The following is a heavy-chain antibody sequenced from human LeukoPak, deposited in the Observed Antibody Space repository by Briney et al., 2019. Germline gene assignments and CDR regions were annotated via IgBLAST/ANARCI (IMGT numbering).Heavy chain of an antibody. CDR3: ARVDGAMGSLDY. J-gene: IGHJ4*02. V-gene: IGHV3-33*01. D-gene: IGHD5-18*01. CDR2: IWYDGSNK. Sequence: GRSLRLSCAASGFTFSTYAMHWVRQAPGKGLEGVAVIWYDGSNKNYVDSVKGRFTISRDNAKNTLYLQMNSLRAEDTAVYYCARVDGAMGSLDYWGQGTLVTVSS. CDR1: GFTFSTYA.